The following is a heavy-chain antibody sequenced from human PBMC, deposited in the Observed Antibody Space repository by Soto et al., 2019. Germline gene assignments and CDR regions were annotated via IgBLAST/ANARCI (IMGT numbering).Heavy chain of an antibody. Sequence: GSLRLSCAASGFTFSSYAMSWVRQAPGKGLEWVSAISGSGGSTYYADSVKGRFTISRDNSKNTLYLQMNSLRAEDTAVYYCAKGDYYDSSGYARTPPTSYGMDVWGQGTTVTVSS. J-gene: IGHJ6*02. V-gene: IGHV3-23*01. CDR2: ISGSGGST. CDR3: AKGDYYDSSGYARTPPTSYGMDV. D-gene: IGHD3-22*01. CDR1: GFTFSSYA.